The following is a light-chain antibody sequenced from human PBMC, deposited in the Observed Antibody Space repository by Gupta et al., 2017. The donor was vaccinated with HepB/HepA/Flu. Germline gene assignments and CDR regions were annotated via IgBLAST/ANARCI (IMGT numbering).Light chain of an antibody. V-gene: IGLV2-23*02. Sequence: QSALPPPASVSGSPGQSITISCTGTSSDVGSYNLVSWYQQHPGKAPKLMIYEVSKRPSGVSNRFSGSKSGNTASLTIAGLQAEDEADYYCCSYAGSSTPYVFGTGTKVTVL. CDR3: CSYAGSSTPYV. CDR1: SSDVGSYNL. CDR2: EVS. J-gene: IGLJ1*01.